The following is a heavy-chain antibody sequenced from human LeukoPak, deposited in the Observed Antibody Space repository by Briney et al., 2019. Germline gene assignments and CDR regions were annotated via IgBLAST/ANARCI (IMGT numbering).Heavy chain of an antibody. CDR2: IYYSGST. CDR1: GGSISSSSYY. D-gene: IGHD6-6*01. CDR3: ARRIAARGSRYVDL. Sequence: PSETLSLTCTVSGGSISSSSYYWGWIRQPPGKGLEWIGSIYYSGSTYYNPSLKSRVTISVDTSKNQFSLKLSSVTAADTAVYYCARRIAARGSRYVDLWGRGTLVTVSS. V-gene: IGHV4-39*01. J-gene: IGHJ2*01.